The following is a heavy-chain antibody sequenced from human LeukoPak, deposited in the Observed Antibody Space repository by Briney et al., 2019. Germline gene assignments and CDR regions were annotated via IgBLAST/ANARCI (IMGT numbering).Heavy chain of an antibody. D-gene: IGHD3-10*01. J-gene: IGHJ6*03. CDR3: AKNIRTGAYYYYMDV. Sequence: GGSLRLSCAASGFTLSNYWMHWVRQAPGKGLVWVSRINTDGSSTNYADSVKGRFTISRDNSKNTLYLQMNGLGAEDTAVYFCAKNIRTGAYYYYMDVWGKGTTVIVSS. CDR2: INTDGSST. V-gene: IGHV3-74*01. CDR1: GFTLSNYW.